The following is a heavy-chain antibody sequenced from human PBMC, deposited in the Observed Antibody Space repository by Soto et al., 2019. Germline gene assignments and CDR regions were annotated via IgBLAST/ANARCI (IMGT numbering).Heavy chain of an antibody. CDR1: GFTFSSYA. CDR2: ISYDGSNK. D-gene: IGHD3-22*01. Sequence: QVQLVESEGGVVQPGRSLRLSCAASGFTFSSYAMHWVRQAPGKGLEWVAVISYDGSNKYYADSVKGRFTISRDNSKNTLYLQMNSLRAEDTAVYYCARDRGPYDSSGYQPWFDPWGQGTLVTVSS. V-gene: IGHV3-30-3*01. J-gene: IGHJ5*02. CDR3: ARDRGPYDSSGYQPWFDP.